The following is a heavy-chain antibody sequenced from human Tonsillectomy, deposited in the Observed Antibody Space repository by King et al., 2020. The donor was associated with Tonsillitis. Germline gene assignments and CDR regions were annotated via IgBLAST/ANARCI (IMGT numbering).Heavy chain of an antibody. Sequence: VQLVESGGGVVQPGRSLRLSCAASGFTFSRYGMHWVRQAPGKGLEWVAVISYDGSDKYYADSVKGRFTISRDNSKNTLYLQMNSLRAEDTAVYYSVRDLIAVAAGYFDYWGQGTLVTVSS. D-gene: IGHD6-19*01. CDR2: ISYDGSDK. V-gene: IGHV3-30*03. CDR1: GFTFSRYG. J-gene: IGHJ4*02. CDR3: VRDLIAVAAGYFDY.